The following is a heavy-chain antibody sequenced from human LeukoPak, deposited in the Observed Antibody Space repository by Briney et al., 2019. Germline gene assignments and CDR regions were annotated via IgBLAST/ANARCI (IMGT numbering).Heavy chain of an antibody. CDR1: GFTFSSYA. V-gene: IGHV3-23*01. CDR2: ISGSGGST. CDR3: AKDSSKARAVARNWFDP. J-gene: IGHJ5*02. D-gene: IGHD6-19*01. Sequence: GGSLRLSCAASGFTFSSYAMSWVRQAPGKGLEWVSAISGSGGSTYYADSVKGRFTISRDNSKNTLYLQMNSLRAEDTAVYYCAKDSSKARAVARNWFDPWGQGTLVTASS.